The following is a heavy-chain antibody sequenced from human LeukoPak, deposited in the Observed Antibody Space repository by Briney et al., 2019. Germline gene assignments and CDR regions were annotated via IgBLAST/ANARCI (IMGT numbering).Heavy chain of an antibody. Sequence: ASETLSLTCAVYGGSFSGYHWTWIRQSPGKGLEWIGDINPSGSTYYNPSLKSRLTISVDTSKNQFSLKLRSVTAADTAVYYCARGRHDITMIVVVMTSVSYYLDVWGKGTTVTVS. CDR2: INPSGST. J-gene: IGHJ6*03. CDR1: GGSFSGYH. CDR3: ARGRHDITMIVVVMTSVSYYLDV. V-gene: IGHV4-34*01. D-gene: IGHD3-22*01.